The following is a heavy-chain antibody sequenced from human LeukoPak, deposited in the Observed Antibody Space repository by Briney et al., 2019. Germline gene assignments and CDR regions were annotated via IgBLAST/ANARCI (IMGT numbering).Heavy chain of an antibody. Sequence: GGSLRLSCAASAFTFRSNAMIWVRQAPGKGLEWVSGISGSGGSTYYSDSAKGRFTISRDNSNNTLYLQMNSLRAEDTAVYYCVKGAASRGYTYVANWGQGTLVTVSS. J-gene: IGHJ4*02. CDR1: AFTFRSNA. V-gene: IGHV3-23*01. CDR2: ISGSGGST. D-gene: IGHD5-18*01. CDR3: VKGAASRGYTYVAN.